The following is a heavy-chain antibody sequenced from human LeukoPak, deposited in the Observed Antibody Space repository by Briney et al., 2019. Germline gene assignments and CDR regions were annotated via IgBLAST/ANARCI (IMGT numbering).Heavy chain of an antibody. J-gene: IGHJ6*03. CDR1: GGTFSSYA. D-gene: IGHD3-3*01. CDR3: ARKNYDSYYMDV. CDR2: IIPIFGTA. V-gene: IGHV1-69*06. Sequence: SVKVSCKASGGTFSSYAISWVRQAPGQGLEWMGGIIPIFGTANYAQKFQGRVTITADKSTSTAYMELSSLRSEDAAVYYCARKNYDSYYMDVWGKGTTVTVSS.